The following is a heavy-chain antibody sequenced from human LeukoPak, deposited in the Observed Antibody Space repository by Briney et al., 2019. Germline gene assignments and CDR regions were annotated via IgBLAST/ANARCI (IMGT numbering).Heavy chain of an antibody. CDR2: IYYSGST. CDR3: ARALGYEGYDY. Sequence: SETLSLTCTVSGGSISSYYWSWIRQPPGKGLEWIGYIYYSGSTNYNPSLKSRVTISVDTSKNQFSLKLSPVTAADTAVYYCARALGYEGYDYWGQGTLVTVSS. D-gene: IGHD2-2*01. V-gene: IGHV4-59*01. CDR1: GGSISSYY. J-gene: IGHJ4*02.